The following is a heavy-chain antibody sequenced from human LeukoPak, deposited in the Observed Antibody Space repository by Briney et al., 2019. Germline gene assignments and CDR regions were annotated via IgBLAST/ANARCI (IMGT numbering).Heavy chain of an antibody. CDR1: GVSISSYY. J-gene: IGHJ5*02. Sequence: SETLSLTCTVSGVSISSYYWSWIRQPAGKGLEWIGRIYTSGSTNYNPSLKSPVTMSLDTSKNQLSLKLSSVTAADTAAYYCAGYSSSWYWFDPWGQGTLVTVSS. D-gene: IGHD6-13*01. V-gene: IGHV4-4*07. CDR3: AGYSSSWYWFDP. CDR2: IYTSGST.